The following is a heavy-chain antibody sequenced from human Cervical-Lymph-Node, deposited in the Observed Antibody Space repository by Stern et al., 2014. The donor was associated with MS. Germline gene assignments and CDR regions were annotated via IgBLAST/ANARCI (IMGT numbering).Heavy chain of an antibody. V-gene: IGHV4-61*02. CDR1: GGSITSGSYY. J-gene: IGHJ4*02. CDR2: IYSTGTT. Sequence: QLQLQESGPGLVKPSQTLSLSCSVSGGSITSGSYYWTWIRQPAGKGPEXIGSIYSTGTTNYNPSLNSRVSMSLDTSENQFPRKVISVTAADTAVYYCARGGEGWNSYYFDYWGQGTLVTVSS. CDR3: ARGGEGWNSYYFDY. D-gene: IGHD1-7*01.